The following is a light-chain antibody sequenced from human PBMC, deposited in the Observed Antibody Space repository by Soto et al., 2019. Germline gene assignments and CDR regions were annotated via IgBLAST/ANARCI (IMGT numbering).Light chain of an antibody. V-gene: IGLV2-14*01. CDR3: SSYTSSSTLYV. CDR2: DVI. J-gene: IGLJ1*01. CDR1: SSDVGGYNY. Sequence: QSALTQPASVSGSPGQSITISCTGTSSDVGGYNYVSWYQQHPDKAPKLMIYDVINRPSGISNRFSGSKSGNTASLTISGLQAEDEADYYCSSYTSSSTLYVFGTGTNLTVL.